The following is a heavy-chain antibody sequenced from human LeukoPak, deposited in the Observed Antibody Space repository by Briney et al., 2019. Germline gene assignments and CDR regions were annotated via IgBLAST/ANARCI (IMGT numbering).Heavy chain of an antibody. D-gene: IGHD3-22*01. CDR3: AREQHDSSVNAEYFQH. CDR2: IIPIFGTA. V-gene: IGHV1-69*05. CDR1: GGTFSSYA. J-gene: IGHJ1*01. Sequence: EASVKVSCKASGGTFSSYAISWVRQAPGQGLEWMGGIIPIFGTANYAQKFQGRVTMTRDTSISTAYMELSRLRSDDTAVYYCAREQHDSSVNAEYFQHWGQGTLVTVS.